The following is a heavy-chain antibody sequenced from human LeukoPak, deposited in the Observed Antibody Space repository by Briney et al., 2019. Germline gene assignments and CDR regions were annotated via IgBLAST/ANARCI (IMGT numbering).Heavy chain of an antibody. CDR3: ARVGGSGSYLHWFDP. CDR2: INHSGST. Sequence: KPSETLSLTCAVYGGSFSGYYWSWIRQPPGKGLEWIGEINHSGSTNYNPSLKSRVTISVDTSKNQFSLKLSSVTAADTAVYYCARVGGSGSYLHWFDPWGQGTLVTVSS. CDR1: GGSFSGYY. V-gene: IGHV4-34*01. J-gene: IGHJ5*02. D-gene: IGHD3-10*01.